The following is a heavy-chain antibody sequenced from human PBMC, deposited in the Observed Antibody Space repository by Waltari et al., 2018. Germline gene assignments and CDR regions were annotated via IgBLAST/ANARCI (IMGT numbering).Heavy chain of an antibody. J-gene: IGHJ4*02. V-gene: IGHV4-4*02. D-gene: IGHD4-17*01. Sequence: QVQLQESGPGLVKSSETLSLTCAVSGGSISRNNWWSCIRQPPGKGLEWIGNIGGSGGDTYYNPSLKSRVTISKDTSKNQFSLKLISVTTADTAVYYCARDRDYGNYIDYWGQGVLVTVSS. CDR1: GGSISRNNW. CDR3: ARDRDYGNYIDY. CDR2: IGGSGGDT.